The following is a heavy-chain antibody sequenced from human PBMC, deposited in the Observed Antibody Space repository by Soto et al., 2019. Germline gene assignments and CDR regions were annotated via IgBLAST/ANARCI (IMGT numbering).Heavy chain of an antibody. Sequence: SETLSLTCTISGGSVSVYYRSWIRQSTGQGLEWIGYIYASGSPYYNPSLRSRVTISADTSKNQISLKLTSPTAADTAVYYCARGVGSSPPQYWGRGTLVTVSS. CDR1: GGSVSVYY. V-gene: IGHV4-59*02. J-gene: IGHJ4*02. CDR3: ARGVGSSPPQY. CDR2: IYASGSP. D-gene: IGHD1-26*01.